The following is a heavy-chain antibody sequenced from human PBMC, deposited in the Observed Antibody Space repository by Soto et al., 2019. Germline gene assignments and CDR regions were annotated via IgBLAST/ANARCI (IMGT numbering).Heavy chain of an antibody. CDR2: INYGGSA. J-gene: IGHJ4*02. CDR1: GGSISTYY. Sequence: PSETLSLTCTVSGGSISTYYWSWIRQPPGKGLEWIGYINYGGSADYNPSLKSRVTISVDTSKKQFSLKLSSVTAADTAVYYCARGGHCANGVCSALDYWGQGTLVTVSS. CDR3: ARGGHCANGVCSALDY. V-gene: IGHV4-59*08. D-gene: IGHD2-8*01.